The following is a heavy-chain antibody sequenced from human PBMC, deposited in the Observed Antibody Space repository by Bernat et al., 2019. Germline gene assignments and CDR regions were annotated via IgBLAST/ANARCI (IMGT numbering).Heavy chain of an antibody. D-gene: IGHD3-10*01. J-gene: IGHJ4*02. CDR1: GGTFSSYT. Sequence: QVQLVQSVAEVKKPGSSVKVSCKASGGTFSSYTISWVRQAPGQGLEWMGRIIPILGIANYAQKFQGRVTITADKSTSTAYMELSSLRSEDTAVYYCARGDYYGSGSYAYWGQGTLVTVSS. V-gene: IGHV1-69*02. CDR2: IIPILGIA. CDR3: ARGDYYGSGSYAY.